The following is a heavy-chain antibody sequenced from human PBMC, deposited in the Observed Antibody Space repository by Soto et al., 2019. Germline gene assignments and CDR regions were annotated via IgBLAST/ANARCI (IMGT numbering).Heavy chain of an antibody. CDR2: ISYDGSNK. Sequence: VAVISYDGSNKYYADSVKGRFTISRDNSKNTLYLQMNSLRAEDTAVYYCARVAGTGTTYYYGMDVWGQGTTVTVSS. V-gene: IGHV3-30-3*01. CDR3: ARVAGTGTTYYYGMDV. J-gene: IGHJ6*02. D-gene: IGHD1-7*01.